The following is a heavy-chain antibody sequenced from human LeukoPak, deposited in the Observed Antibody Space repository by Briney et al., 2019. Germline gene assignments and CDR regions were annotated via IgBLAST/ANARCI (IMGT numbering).Heavy chain of an antibody. CDR3: ARDRIAVAATETSFDY. D-gene: IGHD6-19*01. CDR1: GFTFNNYN. V-gene: IGHV3-21*01. J-gene: IGHJ4*02. CDR2: ITSSGTYV. Sequence: GGSLRLSCATSGFTFNNYNMNWVRQAPGRALEWVSSITSSGTYVFYADSVKGRFTISRGNAKNSLYLQMNSLRAEDTAVYYCARDRIAVAATETSFDYWGQGTLVTVSS.